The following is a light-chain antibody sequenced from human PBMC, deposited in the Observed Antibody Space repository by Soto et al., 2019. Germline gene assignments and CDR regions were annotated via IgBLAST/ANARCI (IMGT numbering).Light chain of an antibody. Sequence: QSALTQPPSVSGSPGQSVTISCTGTSSDVGSYNRVSWYQQPPGTAPKLMIYEVSNRPSGVPDRFSGSKSSNTASLTISGLQAEDEADYYCSSYTSSSIYVFGTGTKVTVL. CDR1: SSDVGSYNR. V-gene: IGLV2-18*02. CDR2: EVS. CDR3: SSYTSSSIYV. J-gene: IGLJ1*01.